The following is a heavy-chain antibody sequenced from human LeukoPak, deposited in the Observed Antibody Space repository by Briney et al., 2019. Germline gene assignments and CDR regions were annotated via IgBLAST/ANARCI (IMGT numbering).Heavy chain of an antibody. CDR3: ARAPYIRSWYQLSRGEDY. J-gene: IGHJ4*02. D-gene: IGHD6-13*01. V-gene: IGHV4-34*01. Sequence: SETLSLTCAVSGGSLNDFWTWIRQPPGKGLEWIGEITNTGDTNYNPSLKNRVTISVDTSKRQFSLRLTSVTAADTAIYYCARAPYIRSWYQLSRGEDYWGQGTLVTVST. CDR1: GGSLNDF. CDR2: ITNTGDT.